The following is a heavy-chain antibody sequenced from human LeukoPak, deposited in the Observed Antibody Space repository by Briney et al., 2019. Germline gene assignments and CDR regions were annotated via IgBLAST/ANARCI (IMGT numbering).Heavy chain of an antibody. CDR2: INPTGGST. D-gene: IGHD3-10*01. CDR3: ARDSDSYYMDV. CDR1: GYTFTTYY. Sequence: ASVKVSCKSSGYTFTTYYIHWVRLAPGQGLEWMGIINPTGGSTSYAQKFQGRVTMTRDTSTSTVYMELSSLRSEDTAVYYCARDSDSYYMDVWGKGTTVTISS. J-gene: IGHJ6*03. V-gene: IGHV1-46*01.